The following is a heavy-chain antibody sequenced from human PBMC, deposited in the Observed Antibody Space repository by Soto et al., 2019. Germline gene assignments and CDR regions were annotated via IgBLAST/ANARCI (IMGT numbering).Heavy chain of an antibody. J-gene: IGHJ6*02. CDR1: RYFFHDYE. CDR2: MHPTSGST. Sequence: XSVNVSYQPSRYFFHDYEVLEVRRATGQGVEWMGWMHPTSGSTGFARNFQGRVTMTRNTSISTAYMELSSLRSEDTAVYYCARARYSGNQGFDAWGQGTTVTVSS. D-gene: IGHD5-12*01. V-gene: IGHV1-8*01. CDR3: ARARYSGNQGFDA.